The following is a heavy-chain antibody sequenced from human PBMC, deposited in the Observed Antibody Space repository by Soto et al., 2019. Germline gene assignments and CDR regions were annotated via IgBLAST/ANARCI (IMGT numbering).Heavy chain of an antibody. D-gene: IGHD3-16*01. J-gene: IGHJ6*02. CDR1: GGSISSSSYY. V-gene: IGHV4-39*01. CDR3: ARHNGPLYVGSYYDMDV. CDR2: IYYSGYT. Sequence: SETLSLTCTVSGGSISSSSYYWGRIRQPPGKRLEWIGSIYYSGYTYYNPSLKSRVTISVDTSKNQFSLKLSSVTAADTAVYYCARHNGPLYVGSYYDMDVWGQGTTVTVSS.